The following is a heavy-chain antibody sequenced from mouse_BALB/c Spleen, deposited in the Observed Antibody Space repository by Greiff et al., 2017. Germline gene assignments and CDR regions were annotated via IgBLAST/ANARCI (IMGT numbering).Heavy chain of an antibody. CDR3: ARNSVGYYVWFAY. V-gene: IGHV2-5-1*01. CDR2: IWRGGST. CDR1: GFSLTSYG. Sequence: QVQLKESGPSLVQPSQSLSITCTVSGFSLTSYGVHWVRQSPGKGLEWLGVIWRGGSTDYNAAFMSRLSITKDNSKSQVFFKMNSLQANDTAIYYCARNSVGYYVWFAYWGQGTLVTVSA. D-gene: IGHD2-3*01. J-gene: IGHJ3*01.